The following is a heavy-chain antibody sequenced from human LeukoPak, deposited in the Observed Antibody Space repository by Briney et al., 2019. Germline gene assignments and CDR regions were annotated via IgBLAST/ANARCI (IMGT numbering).Heavy chain of an antibody. CDR1: GFTFGAYG. Sequence: GGSLRLSCAASGFTFGAYGMHWVRQAPGKGLEWVAVVWYDGSNPYYGDSVKGRFTVSRDNSRETLYLEMKSLRVEDTAVYYRARARAGIMTGYFSDHWGHGTLVIVSS. CDR2: VWYDGSNP. J-gene: IGHJ5*02. V-gene: IGHV3-33*01. CDR3: ARARAGIMTGYFSDH. D-gene: IGHD3-9*01.